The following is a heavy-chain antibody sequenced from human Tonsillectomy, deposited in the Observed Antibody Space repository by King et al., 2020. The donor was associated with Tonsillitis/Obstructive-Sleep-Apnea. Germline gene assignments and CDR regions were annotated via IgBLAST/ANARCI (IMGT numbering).Heavy chain of an antibody. CDR1: GGSISSYY. J-gene: IGHJ3*02. Sequence: VQLQESGPGLVKPSETLSLTCTVAGGSISSYYWSWLRQPPGKRLEWIGYIYYSGSTNYNPSLKSRVTISVDTSKNQFSLKLSSVTAADTAVYYCARGSYDYVWGSYRLSDAFDIWGQGTMVTVSS. V-gene: IGHV4-59*01. D-gene: IGHD3-16*02. CDR2: IYYSGST. CDR3: ARGSYDYVWGSYRLSDAFDI.